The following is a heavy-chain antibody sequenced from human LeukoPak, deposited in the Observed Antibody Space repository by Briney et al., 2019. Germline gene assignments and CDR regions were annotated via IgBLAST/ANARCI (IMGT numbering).Heavy chain of an antibody. CDR2: INPSGGST. CDR1: GYTFTSYY. CDR3: ARDHKTEWSGELLFPSYYFDY. J-gene: IGHJ4*02. V-gene: IGHV1-46*01. D-gene: IGHD3-10*01. Sequence: ASVKVSCKASGYTFTSYYMHWVRQAPGQGLEWMGIINPSGGSTSYAQKFQGRVTMTRDMSTSTVYMELSSLRSEDTAVYYCARDHKTEWSGELLFPSYYFDYWGQGTLVTVSS.